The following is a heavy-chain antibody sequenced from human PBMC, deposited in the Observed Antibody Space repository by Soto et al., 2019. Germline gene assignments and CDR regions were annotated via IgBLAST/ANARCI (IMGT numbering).Heavy chain of an antibody. J-gene: IGHJ6*02. CDR3: AREGVVVVAASYYYYGMDV. V-gene: IGHV4-61*01. CDR1: GGSVSSGSYY. D-gene: IGHD2-15*01. Sequence: SETLSLTCTVSGGSVSSGSYYWSWIRQPPGKGLEWLGYIYYSGSTNYNPSLKSRVTISVDTSKNQFSLKLSSVTAADTAVYYCAREGVVVVAASYYYYGMDVWGQGTTVTVS. CDR2: IYYSGST.